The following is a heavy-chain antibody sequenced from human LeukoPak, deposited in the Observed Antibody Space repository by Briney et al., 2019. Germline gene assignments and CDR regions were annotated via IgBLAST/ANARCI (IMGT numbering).Heavy chain of an antibody. Sequence: ASVKVSCKASGYTFTSYGISWVRQAPGQGLEWMGWISAYNGNTNYAQKLQGRVTMTTDTSTSTAYMELRSLRSDDTAAYYCARDNGYCSSTSCPYPYYYYGMDVWGQGTTVTVSS. V-gene: IGHV1-18*01. D-gene: IGHD2-2*01. CDR3: ARDNGYCSSTSCPYPYYYYGMDV. J-gene: IGHJ6*02. CDR1: GYTFTSYG. CDR2: ISAYNGNT.